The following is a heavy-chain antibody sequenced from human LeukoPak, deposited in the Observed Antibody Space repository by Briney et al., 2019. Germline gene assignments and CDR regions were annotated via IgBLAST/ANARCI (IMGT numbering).Heavy chain of an antibody. CDR1: GYSFTSYW. Sequence: GESLKISCKGSGYSFTSYWIGWVRQMPGKGLEWMGIIYPGDSDTRYSPSFQGQVTISADKSISTAYLQWSSLKASDTAMYYCAATYYDFWSGYYEFGYWGQGTLVTVSS. CDR3: AATYYDFWSGYYEFGY. V-gene: IGHV5-51*01. CDR2: IYPGDSDT. D-gene: IGHD3-3*01. J-gene: IGHJ4*02.